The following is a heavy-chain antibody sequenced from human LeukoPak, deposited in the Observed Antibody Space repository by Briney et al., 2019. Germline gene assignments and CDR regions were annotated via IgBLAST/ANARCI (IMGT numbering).Heavy chain of an antibody. V-gene: IGHV4-59*12. CDR3: ARDKEGLNYFDY. J-gene: IGHJ4*02. CDR2: IYYSGST. Sequence: PSETLSLTCTVSGGSISSYYWSWIRQPPGKGLEWIGYIYYSGSTNYNPSLKSRVTISVDTSKNQFSLKLSSVTAADTAVYYCARDKEGLNYFDYWGQGTLVTVSS. CDR1: GGSISSYY.